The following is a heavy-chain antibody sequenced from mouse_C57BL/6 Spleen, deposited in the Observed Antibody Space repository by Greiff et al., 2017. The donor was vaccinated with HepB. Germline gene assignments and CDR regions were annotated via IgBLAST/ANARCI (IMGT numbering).Heavy chain of an antibody. V-gene: IGHV1-26*01. D-gene: IGHD2-2*01. CDR3: ARRGPLLWLRR. J-gene: IGHJ3*01. CDR2: INPNNGGT. CDR1: GYTFTDYY. Sequence: EVQLQQSGPELVKPGASVKISCKASGYTFTDYYMNWVKQSHGKSLEWIGDINPNNGGTSYNQKFKGKATLTVDKSSSTAYMELRSLTSEDSAVYDCARRGPLLWLRRWGQGTLVTVSA.